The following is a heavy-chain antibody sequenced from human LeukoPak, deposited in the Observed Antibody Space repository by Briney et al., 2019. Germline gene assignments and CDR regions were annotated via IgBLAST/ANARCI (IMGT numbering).Heavy chain of an antibody. V-gene: IGHV1-8*03. CDR1: GYTFTGYD. CDR3: ARVLEYFDWASYYYYYYIDV. D-gene: IGHD3-9*01. Sequence: ASVKVSCKASGYTFTGYDINWVRQATGQGLEWMGWMNPSSGNTDYAQEFQGRATITRNTSISTSYMELSSLRSEDTAVYYCARVLEYFDWASYYYYYYIDVWGKGTTVTVSS. J-gene: IGHJ6*03. CDR2: MNPSSGNT.